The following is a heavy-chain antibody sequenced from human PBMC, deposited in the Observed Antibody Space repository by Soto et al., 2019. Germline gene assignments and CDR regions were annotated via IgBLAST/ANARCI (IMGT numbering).Heavy chain of an antibody. D-gene: IGHD6-6*01. CDR1: GFTFSSYA. J-gene: IGHJ5*02. Sequence: GSLRLSCAASGFTFSSYAMSWVRQAPGKGLEWVSGISGSGGSTFYAGSVKGRFTISRDNSKNTLYLQMNSLRAEDAAVYYCTKDRIAGRPIGWFDPWGQGTQVTVSS. CDR2: ISGSGGST. V-gene: IGHV3-23*01. CDR3: TKDRIAGRPIGWFDP.